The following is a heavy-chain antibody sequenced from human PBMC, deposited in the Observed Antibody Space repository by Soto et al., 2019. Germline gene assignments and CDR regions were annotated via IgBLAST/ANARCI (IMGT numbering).Heavy chain of an antibody. CDR3: VKDGGYCSSSTCYSPRNHYFDS. D-gene: IGHD2-2*01. J-gene: IGHJ4*02. Sequence: GGSLRLSCEASGFTFSDYWMSWVRQAPGKGPAWVANIKSDGSEKQYVDSVRGRVTISRDNSRNSLFLQMNSLRTGDTAVYYCVKDGGYCSSSTCYSPRNHYFDSWGQGTLVTVSS. CDR2: IKSDGSEK. V-gene: IGHV3-7*03. CDR1: GFTFSDYW.